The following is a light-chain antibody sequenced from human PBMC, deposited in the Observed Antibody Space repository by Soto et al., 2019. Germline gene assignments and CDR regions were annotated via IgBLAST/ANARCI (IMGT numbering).Light chain of an antibody. CDR3: SSYTSSSTRV. V-gene: IGLV2-14*01. CDR2: EVS. Sequence: QSVLTQPASVSGSPGQSITISRTGTSSDVGGYNYVSWYQQHPGKAPKLMIYEVSNRPSGVSNRFCGSKSGNTASLTISGLQAEDEADYYCSSYTSSSTRVFGTGTKVTVL. J-gene: IGLJ1*01. CDR1: SSDVGGYNY.